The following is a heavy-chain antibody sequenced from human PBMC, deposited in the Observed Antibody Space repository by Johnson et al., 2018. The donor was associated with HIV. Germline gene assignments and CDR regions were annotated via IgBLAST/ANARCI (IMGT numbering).Heavy chain of an antibody. CDR2: IRYAGSNK. Sequence: QMQLVESGGGVVQPGRSLRLSCAASGFTFSSYAMHWVRQAPGKGLEWVAFIRYAGSNKYYADSVKGRFTISRDNSKNTLYLQMNSLRAEDTAVYYCAKDSSVLLCFDIWGQGTMVTVSS. V-gene: IGHV3-30*02. CDR3: AKDSSVLLCFDI. D-gene: IGHD3-10*01. CDR1: GFTFSSYA. J-gene: IGHJ3*02.